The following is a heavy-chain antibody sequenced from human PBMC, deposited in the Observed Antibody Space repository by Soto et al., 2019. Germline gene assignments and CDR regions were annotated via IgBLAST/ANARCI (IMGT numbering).Heavy chain of an antibody. CDR2: TYSGGST. D-gene: IGHD3-3*01. Sequence: EVQLVESGGGLVQPGGSLRLACAASGFTVSSNYMSWVRQAPGKGLEWVSVTYSGGSTYYADSVKGRFTISRDNSKNTLYLQMNSLRAEDTAVYYCAREMAPQVDFWRGYREDYYYYMDVWGKGTTVTVSS. J-gene: IGHJ6*03. CDR1: GFTVSSNY. CDR3: AREMAPQVDFWRGYREDYYYYMDV. V-gene: IGHV3-66*01.